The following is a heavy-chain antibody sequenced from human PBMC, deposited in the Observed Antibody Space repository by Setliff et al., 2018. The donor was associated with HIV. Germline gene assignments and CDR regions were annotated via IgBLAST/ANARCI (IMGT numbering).Heavy chain of an antibody. V-gene: IGHV3-7*01. D-gene: IGHD2-8*01. J-gene: IGHJ4*02. CDR2: MSPDGSDK. CDR1: EFIFRNNW. Sequence: GESLKISCEAPEFIFRNNWMSWVRRVPGKGLEWVAHMSPDGSDKNYVDSVKGRFTISRDNTKSSLYLQMNSLRAEDTAVYYCARAVMRSLDYWGQGTLVTVSS. CDR3: ARAVMRSLDY.